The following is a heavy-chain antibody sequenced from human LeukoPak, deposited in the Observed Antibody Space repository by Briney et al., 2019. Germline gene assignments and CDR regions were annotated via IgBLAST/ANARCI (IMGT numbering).Heavy chain of an antibody. V-gene: IGHV1-46*01. Sequence: ASVKVSCKASGYTFTSYYMHWVRQAPGQGLEWMGLINPIGGATTYAQKFQGRVTMTRDTSTSTVYMELSSLTSEDTAVYYCAREEEGGTFDYWGQGTLVTVSS. J-gene: IGHJ4*02. CDR3: AREEEGGTFDY. D-gene: IGHD3-16*01. CDR1: GYTFTSYY. CDR2: INPIGGAT.